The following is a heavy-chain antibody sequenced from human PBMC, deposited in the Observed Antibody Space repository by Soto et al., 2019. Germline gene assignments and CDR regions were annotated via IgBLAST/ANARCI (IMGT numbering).Heavy chain of an antibody. CDR1: GFTFSDHY. D-gene: IGHD3-10*01. Sequence: LRLSCAASGFTFSDHYMDWVRQAPRKGLEWVGRTRKKGNSYSTEYAASVKGRFTVSRDDSKNSLYLQMDSLIIEDTAVYYCASVGTPGHDAFDFWGQGTMVTVSS. CDR3: ASVGTPGHDAFDF. CDR2: TRKKGNSYST. V-gene: IGHV3-72*01. J-gene: IGHJ3*01.